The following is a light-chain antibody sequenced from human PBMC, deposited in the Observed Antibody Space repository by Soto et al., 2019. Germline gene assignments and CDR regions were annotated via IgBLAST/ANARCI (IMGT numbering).Light chain of an antibody. CDR2: DVR. V-gene: IGLV2-8*01. Sequence: QSALTQPPSASGSPGQSVTISCTGSSNDLGGYNYVSWYQHHPGKAPKLIIYDVRERPSGVPDRFSGSKSGNTASLTVSGLQAEDEDDYYCSSYGGSDNLIFGGGTKVTVL. CDR1: SNDLGGYNY. J-gene: IGLJ2*01. CDR3: SSYGGSDNLI.